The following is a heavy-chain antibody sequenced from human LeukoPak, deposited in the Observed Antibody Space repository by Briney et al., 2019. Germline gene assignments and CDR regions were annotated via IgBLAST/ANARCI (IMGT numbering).Heavy chain of an antibody. CDR3: AGGYSSSPNRRGNWFDP. J-gene: IGHJ5*02. Sequence: PSQTLSLTCTVSGGSISSGSYYWSWIRQPAGKGLEWIGRIYTSGSTNYNPSLKSRVTISVDTSKNQFSLKLSSVTAADTAVYYCAGGYSSSPNRRGNWFDPWGQGTLVTVSS. D-gene: IGHD6-13*01. CDR2: IYTSGST. CDR1: GGSISSGSYY. V-gene: IGHV4-61*02.